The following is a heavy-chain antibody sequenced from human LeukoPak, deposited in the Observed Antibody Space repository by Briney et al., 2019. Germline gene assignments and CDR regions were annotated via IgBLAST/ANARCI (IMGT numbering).Heavy chain of an antibody. CDR2: ISDSGDKT. CDR1: GFPFSNYA. J-gene: IGHJ4*02. V-gene: IGHV3-23*01. CDR3: AYWRGTSGYHDY. D-gene: IGHD3-22*01. Sequence: PGGSLRLSCAASGFPFSNYAMPWVRQAPGKGLEWVSGISDSGDKTYYADSVKGRFTISRDNSKNKLYLQMNSQRVEDTALYYCAYWRGTSGYHDYWGQGTLVAVSS.